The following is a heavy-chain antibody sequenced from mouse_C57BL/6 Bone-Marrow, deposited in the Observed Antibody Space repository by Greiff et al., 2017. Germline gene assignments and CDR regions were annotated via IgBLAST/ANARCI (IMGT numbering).Heavy chain of an antibody. J-gene: IGHJ1*03. Sequence: VQLQQPGAELVRPGSSVKLSCKASGYTFTSYWMDWVKQRPGQGLEWIGNIYPSDSETHYNQKFKDKATLTVDKSSSTAYMQLSSLTSEDSAVXYCARGYDGSSYYWYFDVGGTGTTVTVSS. D-gene: IGHD1-1*01. V-gene: IGHV1-61*01. CDR2: IYPSDSET. CDR3: ARGYDGSSYYWYFDV. CDR1: GYTFTSYW.